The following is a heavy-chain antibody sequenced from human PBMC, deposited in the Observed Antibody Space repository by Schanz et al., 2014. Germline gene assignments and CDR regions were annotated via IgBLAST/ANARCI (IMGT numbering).Heavy chain of an antibody. J-gene: IGHJ3*02. CDR3: ARGGFGELSAFDI. CDR2: ISASGGTT. Sequence: EVQLLESGGGLVQPGGSLRLSCAASGFTFSAYAMTWVRQIPGKGLEWVSAISASGGTTYYADSVKGRFTISRDNSKNTLYLQMNSLRAEDTAVYYCARGGFGELSAFDIWGQGTMDTVSS. V-gene: IGHV3-23*01. D-gene: IGHD3-10*01. CDR1: GFTFSAYA.